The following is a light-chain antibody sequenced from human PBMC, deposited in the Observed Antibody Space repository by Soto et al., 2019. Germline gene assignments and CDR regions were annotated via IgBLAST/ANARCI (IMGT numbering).Light chain of an antibody. Sequence: QSVLTQPPSASGTPGQRVTISCSGSSSNIRSNTVNWYQQLPGTAPKLLICNNNKRPSGVPDRFSGSKSGTSASLAISGLQSEDEADYYCASWDDILTGVLFGGGTQLTVL. CDR1: SSNIRSNT. CDR2: NNN. CDR3: ASWDDILTGVL. J-gene: IGLJ2*01. V-gene: IGLV1-44*01.